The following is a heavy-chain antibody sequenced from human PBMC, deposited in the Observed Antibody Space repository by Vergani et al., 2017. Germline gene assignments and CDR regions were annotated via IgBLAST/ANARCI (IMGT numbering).Heavy chain of an antibody. J-gene: IGHJ5*02. CDR3: AKDLGTSSGGGWFDP. CDR2: ISWNSNSI. D-gene: IGHD6-6*01. V-gene: IGHV3-9*02. Sequence: EVQLEESGGGLVLPVRSLRLSCVASGFTSAGYAMHWVRQAPGKGLGWVSGISWNSNSIGYADSVKGRFTISRDNAKNSLYLQMNSLRAEDTALYYCAKDLGTSSGGGWFDPWCQGTLVTVSS. CDR1: GFTSAGYA.